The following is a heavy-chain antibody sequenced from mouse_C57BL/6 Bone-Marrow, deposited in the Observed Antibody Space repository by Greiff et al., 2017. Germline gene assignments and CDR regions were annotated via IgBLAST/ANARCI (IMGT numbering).Heavy chain of an antibody. CDR1: GFNIKDDY. D-gene: IGHD2-3*01. J-gene: IGHJ2*01. Sequence: EVQLQQSGAELVRPGASVKLSCTASGFNIKDDYMHWVKQRPEQGLEWIGWIDPENGATEYASQFQGKATITADTSSHTAYMPLSRLTSEDTAVYYCTHAGYPYYFDYWGQGTALTVSS. V-gene: IGHV14-4*01. CDR2: IDPENGAT. CDR3: THAGYPYYFDY.